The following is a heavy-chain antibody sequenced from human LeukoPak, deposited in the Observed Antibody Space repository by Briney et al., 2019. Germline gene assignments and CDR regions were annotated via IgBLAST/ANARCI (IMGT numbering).Heavy chain of an antibody. CDR3: ARFSYYYYNMDV. CDR2: IYYSGST. CDR1: GGSISSSSYY. Sequence: SETLSLTCIVSGGSISSSSYYWGWIRQPPGKELEWIGSIYYSGSTYYNPSLKSRVTISVDTSKIQFSLKLSSVTAADTAVYYCARFSYYYYNMDVWGKGTTVTVSS. V-gene: IGHV4-39*01. J-gene: IGHJ6*03.